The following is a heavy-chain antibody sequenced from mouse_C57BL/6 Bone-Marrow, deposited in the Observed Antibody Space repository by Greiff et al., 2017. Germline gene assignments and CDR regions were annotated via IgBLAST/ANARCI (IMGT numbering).Heavy chain of an antibody. D-gene: IGHD3-1*01. CDR2: INPYNGGT. CDR3: ARSIGWYFDV. J-gene: IGHJ1*03. CDR1: GYTFTDYY. Sequence: EVKLMESGPVLVKPGASVKMSCKASGYTFTDYYMNWVKQSHGKSLEWIGVINPYNGGTSYNQKFKGKATLTVDKSSSTAYMELNSLTSEDSAVYYCARSIGWYFDVWGTGTTVTVSS. V-gene: IGHV1-19*01.